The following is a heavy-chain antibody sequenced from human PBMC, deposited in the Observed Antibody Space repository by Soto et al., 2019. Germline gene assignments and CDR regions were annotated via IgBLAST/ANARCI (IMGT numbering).Heavy chain of an antibody. Sequence: QVQLQQWGAGLLKPSETLSLTCAVYGGSFSGYYWSWIRQPPGKGLEWIGEINHSGSTNYNPSLKSRVTISVDTSKNQLSLKLSSVTAADTAVYYCARSARGYSYGYYYYYGMDVWGQGTTVTVSS. CDR1: GGSFSGYY. CDR3: ARSARGYSYGYYYYYGMDV. CDR2: INHSGST. J-gene: IGHJ6*02. D-gene: IGHD5-18*01. V-gene: IGHV4-34*01.